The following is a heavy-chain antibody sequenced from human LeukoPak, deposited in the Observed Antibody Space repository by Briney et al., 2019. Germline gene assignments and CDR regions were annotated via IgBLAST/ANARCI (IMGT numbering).Heavy chain of an antibody. V-gene: IGHV4-39*01. CDR3: ATDYDFWSGYEGGMVDY. D-gene: IGHD3-3*01. Sequence: SETLSLTCAVSGGSIINYFWGWIRQPPGKGLEWIGSIYYSGSTYYNPSLKSRVTISVDTSKNQFSLKLSSVTAADTAVYYCATDYDFWSGYEGGMVDYWGQGTLGTVSS. CDR1: GGSIINYF. J-gene: IGHJ4*02. CDR2: IYYSGST.